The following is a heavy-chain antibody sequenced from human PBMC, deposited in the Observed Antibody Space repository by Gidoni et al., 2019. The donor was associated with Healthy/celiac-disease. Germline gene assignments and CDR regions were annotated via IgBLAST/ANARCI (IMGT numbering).Heavy chain of an antibody. J-gene: IGHJ4*02. CDR1: GRSISRRRYY. D-gene: IGHD2-2*01. CDR3: ARRGHCSSTSCYGVDY. V-gene: IGHV4-39*01. Sequence: QLQLQVSGPGLVKPSETLSLTCTVSGRSISRRRYYWGWVRQPPGKGREWFGSIYYSGSTYYHPSLKSRVTISVDTSKNQFSLKLSSVTAADTAVYYCARRGHCSSTSCYGVDYWGQGTLVTVSS. CDR2: IYYSGST.